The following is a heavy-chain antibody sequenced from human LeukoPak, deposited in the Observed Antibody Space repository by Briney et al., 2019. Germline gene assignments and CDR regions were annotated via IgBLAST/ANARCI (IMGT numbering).Heavy chain of an antibody. Sequence: TGGSLRLSCTASGFTFGDYAMSWFRQAPGKGLEWVSFIRNKAYGGTTEYAASVKGRFTISRDDSKSIAYLQMNSLKTEDTAVYYCTRVVPAAIQLDYWGQGTLVTVSS. D-gene: IGHD2-2*02. CDR3: TRVVPAAIQLDY. V-gene: IGHV3-49*03. CDR1: GFTFGDYA. J-gene: IGHJ4*02. CDR2: IRNKAYGGTT.